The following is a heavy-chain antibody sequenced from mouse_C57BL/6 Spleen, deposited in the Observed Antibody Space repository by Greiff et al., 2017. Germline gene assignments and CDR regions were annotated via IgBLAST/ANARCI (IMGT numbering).Heavy chain of an antibody. V-gene: IGHV1-26*01. CDR2: INPNNGGT. J-gene: IGHJ4*01. Sequence: EVQLQQSGPELVKPGASVKISCKASGYTFTDYYMNWVKQSHGKSLEWIGDINPNNGGTSYNQKFKGKATLTVDKSSSTAYMELRSLTSEDSAVYYCARSPHYYAMDYWGKGTSVTVSS. CDR3: ARSPHYYAMDY. CDR1: GYTFTDYY.